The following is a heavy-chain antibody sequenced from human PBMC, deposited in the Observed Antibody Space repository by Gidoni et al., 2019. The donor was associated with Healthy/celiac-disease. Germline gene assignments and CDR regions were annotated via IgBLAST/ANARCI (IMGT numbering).Heavy chain of an antibody. CDR3: ARSTKTRRMGANDAFDI. D-gene: IGHD1-26*01. CDR2: INPSGGST. V-gene: IGHV1-46*01. Sequence: QVQLVQSGAEVKKPGASVKVSCKASGYTFTSYYMHWVRQAPGQGLEWMGIINPSGGSTSYAQKFQGRVTMTRDTSTSTVYMELSSLRSEDTAVYYCARSTKTRRMGANDAFDIWGQGTMVTVSS. J-gene: IGHJ3*02. CDR1: GYTFTSYY.